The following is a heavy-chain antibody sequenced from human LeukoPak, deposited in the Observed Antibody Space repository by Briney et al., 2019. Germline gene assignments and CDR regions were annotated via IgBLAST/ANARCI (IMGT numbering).Heavy chain of an antibody. CDR3: AKEGYQLLIYYYGMDV. J-gene: IGHJ6*02. D-gene: IGHD2-2*01. Sequence: GGSLRLSCAASGFTFDDYVMHWVRQAPGKGLEWVSGISWNSGSIGYADSVKGRFTISRDNAKNSLYLQMNSLRAEDTALYYCAKEGYQLLIYYYGMDVWGQGTTVTVSS. CDR1: GFTFDDYV. V-gene: IGHV3-9*01. CDR2: ISWNSGSI.